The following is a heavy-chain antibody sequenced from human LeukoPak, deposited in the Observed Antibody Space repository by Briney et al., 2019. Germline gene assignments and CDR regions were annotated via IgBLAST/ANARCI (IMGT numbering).Heavy chain of an antibody. Sequence: GGSLRLSCAASGFTFSSNSMNWVRQAPGKGLEWVSYISSTGGTIYYADSMKGRFTISRDNAKNSLYLQMNSLRAEDTAVYYCARELGGYSYGKNWFDPWGQGTLVTVSS. V-gene: IGHV3-48*04. CDR3: ARELGGYSYGKNWFDP. CDR2: ISSTGGTI. CDR1: GFTFSSNS. J-gene: IGHJ5*02. D-gene: IGHD5-18*01.